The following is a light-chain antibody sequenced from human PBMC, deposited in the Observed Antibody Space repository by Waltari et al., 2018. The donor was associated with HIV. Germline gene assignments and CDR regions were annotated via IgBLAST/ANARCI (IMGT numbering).Light chain of an antibody. CDR1: QGISNW. CDR3: QQGNSFPYT. CDR2: AAS. Sequence: DIQMTQSPSSVSASIGDRVTITCRASQGISNWLAWYQQKAWKAPKLLIYAASILESGVPSRFSGSGSGTYFTLTISSLQPEDFATYFCQQGNSFPYTFGQGTNLEIK. J-gene: IGKJ2*01. V-gene: IGKV1-12*01.